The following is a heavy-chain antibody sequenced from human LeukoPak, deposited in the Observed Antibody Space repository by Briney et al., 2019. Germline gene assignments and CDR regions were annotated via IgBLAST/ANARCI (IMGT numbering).Heavy chain of an antibody. J-gene: IGHJ5*02. D-gene: IGHD2-15*01. CDR2: ITSSSSNI. V-gene: IGHV3-48*01. Sequence: GGSLRLSCAASGFTFKTYSMNWVRQAPGKGLEWVSYITSSSSNIHYADSVRGRFTISRDDAKNSLYLQMNSLRAEDTAVYYCVRHTGYCSGGRCLPFDPWGQGTLVTVSS. CDR1: GFTFKTYS. CDR3: VRHTGYCSGGRCLPFDP.